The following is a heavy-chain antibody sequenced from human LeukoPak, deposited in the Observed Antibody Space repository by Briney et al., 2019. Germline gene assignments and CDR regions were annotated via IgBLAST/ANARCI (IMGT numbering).Heavy chain of an antibody. V-gene: IGHV4-34*01. CDR3: ARGIAGLIDY. CDR1: GGSFSGYY. Sequence: SETLSLTCAVYGGSFSGYYWSWIRQPPGKGLEWIGEINHSGSTNYNPSLKNRVTISVDTSKNQFSLKLSSVTAADTAVYYCARGIAGLIDYWGQGTLVTVSS. D-gene: IGHD6-13*01. CDR2: INHSGST. J-gene: IGHJ4*02.